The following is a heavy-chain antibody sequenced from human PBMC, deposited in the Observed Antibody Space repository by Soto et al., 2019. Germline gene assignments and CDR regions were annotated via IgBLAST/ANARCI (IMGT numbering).Heavy chain of an antibody. CDR3: ARGGSGYEPFYYYYGMDV. J-gene: IGHJ6*02. D-gene: IGHD5-12*01. V-gene: IGHV1-46*01. CDR1: GYTFTSYY. Sequence: ASVKVSCKASGYTFTSYYMHWVRQAPGQGLEWMGIINPSGGSTSYAQKFQGRVTMTRDTSTSTVYMELSSLRSEDTAVYYCARGGSGYEPFYYYYGMDVWGQGTTVTVS. CDR2: INPSGGST.